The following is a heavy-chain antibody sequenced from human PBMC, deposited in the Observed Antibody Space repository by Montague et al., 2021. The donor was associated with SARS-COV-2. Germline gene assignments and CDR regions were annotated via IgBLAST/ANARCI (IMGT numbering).Heavy chain of an antibody. J-gene: IGHJ4*02. D-gene: IGHD5-24*01. CDR1: GGSISSSSYY. V-gene: IGHV4-39*01. CDR2: IYYSGST. Sequence: SETLSLTCTVSGGSISSSSYYWGWVRQPPGKGLEWIGSIYYSGSTYNPSLKSRVTIPVDTSKNQFSLKLSSVTAADTAVYYCARQGRDGYNTYYFDYWGQGTLVTVSS. CDR3: ARQGRDGYNTYYFDY.